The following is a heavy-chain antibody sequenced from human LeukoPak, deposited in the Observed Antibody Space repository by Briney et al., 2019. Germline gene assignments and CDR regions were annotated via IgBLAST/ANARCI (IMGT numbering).Heavy chain of an antibody. D-gene: IGHD3-9*01. Sequence: ASVKVSCKASGYTXTSYYMHWVRQAPGQGLEWMGIINPSGGSTISAQKFQGRVSMTRDTSTSTVYMELSSLRSEDTAVYYCAREGYDILTLGYWGQGTLVTVSS. CDR3: AREGYDILTLGY. J-gene: IGHJ4*02. CDR2: INPSGGST. V-gene: IGHV1-46*01. CDR1: GYTXTSYY.